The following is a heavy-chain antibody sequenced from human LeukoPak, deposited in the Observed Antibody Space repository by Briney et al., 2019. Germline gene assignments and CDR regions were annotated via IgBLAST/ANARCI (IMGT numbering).Heavy chain of an antibody. J-gene: IGHJ2*01. D-gene: IGHD3-16*01. CDR2: IHKDGGDT. CDR1: GFTFDDYA. CDR3: ERGRGGWGTWYSDL. Sequence: GGSLRLSCAASGFTFDDYAMHWVRQAPGKGLVWVSRIHKDGGDTSHADSVKGRFTISRDNAKGTLYLQMNSLRVEDTAVYFWERGRGGWGTWYSDLGGRGTLVTVLS. V-gene: IGHV3-74*01.